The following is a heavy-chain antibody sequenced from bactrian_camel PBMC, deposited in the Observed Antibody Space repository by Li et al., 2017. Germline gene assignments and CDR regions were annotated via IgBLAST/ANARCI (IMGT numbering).Heavy chain of an antibody. V-gene: IGHV3S57*01. CDR3: AAGDGRTSISNYRYCDLAAVTFGS. J-gene: IGHJ6*01. Sequence: QVQLVESGGGLVQPGGSLRLSCVASDYTYSRYCMGWFRQAPGKEREAVAGVDSDGITSYADFVKGRFTISQDNAQNTLYLQMNSLEPEDTAMYYCAAGDGRTSISNYRYCDLAAVTFGSWGQGTQVTVS. CDR2: VDSDGIT. CDR1: DYTYSRYC. D-gene: IGHD4*01.